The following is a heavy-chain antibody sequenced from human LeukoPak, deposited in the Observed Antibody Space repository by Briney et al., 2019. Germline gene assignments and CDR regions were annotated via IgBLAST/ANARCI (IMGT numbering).Heavy chain of an antibody. V-gene: IGHV1-2*02. Sequence: ASVKVSCKASGYTFTGYYMHWVRQAPGQGLEWMGWINPNSGGTNYAQKFQGRVTTTRDTSISTAYMELSRLRSDDTAAYYCARAIVVPAPDDYWGQGTLVTVSS. J-gene: IGHJ4*02. CDR1: GYTFTGYY. D-gene: IGHD2-2*01. CDR3: ARAIVVPAPDDY. CDR2: INPNSGGT.